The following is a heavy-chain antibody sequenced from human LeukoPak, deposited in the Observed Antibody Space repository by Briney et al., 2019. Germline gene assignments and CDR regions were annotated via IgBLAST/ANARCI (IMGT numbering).Heavy chain of an antibody. D-gene: IGHD5-24*01. V-gene: IGHV4-39*01. J-gene: IGHJ4*02. CDR1: GDSISSYNHY. Sequence: SETLSLTCTVSGDSISSYNHYWGWVRQPPGKGLEWLGSICYGGTTHDNPPPKSRVTVSADTSQNQFSLRVTSATAADTAVYYCARMIYGDGWHRYYFDYWGQGALVTVSS. CDR3: ARMIYGDGWHRYYFDY. CDR2: ICYGGTT.